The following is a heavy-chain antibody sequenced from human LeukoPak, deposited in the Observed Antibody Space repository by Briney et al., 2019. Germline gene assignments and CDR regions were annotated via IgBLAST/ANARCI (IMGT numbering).Heavy chain of an antibody. Sequence: GGSLRLSCAASGFSFSSYGMHWVRQAPGKGLEWVAVISYEGSNIYYADSVKGRFTISRDNPKNTLYLQMNSLRAEHTAVYCCVKGGYCSSTSCYSSIDYWGQGTLVTVSS. J-gene: IGHJ4*02. CDR3: VKGGYCSSTSCYSSIDY. V-gene: IGHV3-30*18. D-gene: IGHD2-2*02. CDR2: ISYEGSNI. CDR1: GFSFSSYG.